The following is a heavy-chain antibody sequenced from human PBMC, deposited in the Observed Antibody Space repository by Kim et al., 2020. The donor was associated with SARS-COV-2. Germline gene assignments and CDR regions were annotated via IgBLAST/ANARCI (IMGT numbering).Heavy chain of an antibody. Sequence: GGSLRLSCAASGFTFGDYAMHWVRQAPGKGLEWVSGINWNSDQIGYSDSVKGRFTISRDNAKNSLYLQMNSLRPEDTALYYCAKGGPGSKQLGTGDSWGQGTLVTVSS. CDR3: AKGGPGSKQLGTGDS. V-gene: IGHV3-9*01. CDR2: INWNSDQI. J-gene: IGHJ4*02. D-gene: IGHD6-13*01. CDR1: GFTFGDYA.